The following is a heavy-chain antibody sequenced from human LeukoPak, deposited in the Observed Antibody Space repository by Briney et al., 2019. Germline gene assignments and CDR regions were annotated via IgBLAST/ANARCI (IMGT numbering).Heavy chain of an antibody. CDR3: ARDSYDILTGTDY. Sequence: GGSLRLSCAASGFTFSSYSMNWVRQAPGKGLEWVSSISSSSYIYYADSVKGRFTISRDNAKNSLYLQMNSLRAEDTAVYYCARDSYDILTGTDYWGQGTLVTVSS. V-gene: IGHV3-21*01. D-gene: IGHD3-9*01. CDR1: GFTFSSYS. J-gene: IGHJ4*02. CDR2: ISSSSYI.